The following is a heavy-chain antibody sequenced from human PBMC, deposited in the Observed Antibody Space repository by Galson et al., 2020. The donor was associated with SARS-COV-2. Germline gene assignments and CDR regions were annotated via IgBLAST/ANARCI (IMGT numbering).Heavy chain of an antibody. D-gene: IGHD3-9*01. Sequence: SETLSLTCTVSGASISNGRFYWSWIRQPAGKGLEWIGRIHTSGYTNYNSSLKSRVTISVDTSKNQFSLMLTSVTAADTAVYYCARATGYGGQGSLGSVAS. CDR3: ARATGY. CDR2: IHTSGYT. CDR1: GASISNGRFY. J-gene: IGHJ4*02. V-gene: IGHV4-61*02.